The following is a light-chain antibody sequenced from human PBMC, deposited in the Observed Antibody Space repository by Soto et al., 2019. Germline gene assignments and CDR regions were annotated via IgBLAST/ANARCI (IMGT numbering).Light chain of an antibody. CDR3: QRYNSYST. CDR1: QSISSW. V-gene: IGKV1-5*01. J-gene: IGKJ2*01. Sequence: DIQMTQSPSTLSASVGDRVTITCRASQSISSWLACYQQKLGKAPKLLIYDASSLKSGVPSRFSGSESGTDFTLTSSSLQPDDFATYYCQRYNSYSTFGQGTKLEIK. CDR2: DAS.